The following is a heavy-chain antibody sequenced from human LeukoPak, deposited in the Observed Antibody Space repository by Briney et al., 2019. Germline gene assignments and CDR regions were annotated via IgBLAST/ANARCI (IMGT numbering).Heavy chain of an antibody. V-gene: IGHV3-30*04. Sequence: GRSLRLSCAASGFTFSRYAMHWVRQAPGKGLEWVAVISYDGSNKYYADSVKGRFTISRDNSKNTLYLQMNSLRAEDTAVYYCARDRSGIAVAGILDYWGQGTLVTVSS. J-gene: IGHJ4*02. CDR3: ARDRSGIAVAGILDY. CDR1: GFTFSRYA. D-gene: IGHD6-19*01. CDR2: ISYDGSNK.